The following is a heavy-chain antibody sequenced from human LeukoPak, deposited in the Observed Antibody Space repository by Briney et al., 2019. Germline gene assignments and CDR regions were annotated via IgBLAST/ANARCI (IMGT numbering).Heavy chain of an antibody. CDR2: ISSSNTI. CDR3: TRDPRRLDY. J-gene: IGHJ4*02. V-gene: IGHV3-48*01. CDR1: GFTFSGYS. Sequence: GGSLRLSCAASGFTFSGYSMNRVRQAPGKGLEWVSYISSSNTIYYADSVKGRFTISRDNAKNSLYLQMNSLRAEDTAVYYCTRDPRRLDYWGQGTLVTVSS.